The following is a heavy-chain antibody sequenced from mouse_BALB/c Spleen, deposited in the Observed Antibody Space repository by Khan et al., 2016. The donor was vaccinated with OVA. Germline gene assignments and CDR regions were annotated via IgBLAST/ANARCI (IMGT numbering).Heavy chain of an antibody. D-gene: IGHD1-1*01. CDR1: GYSITSNYA. Sequence: EVQLVESGPGLVKPSQSLSLTCTVTGYSITSNYAWNWIRQFPGNKLEWMGYISYSGSTTYNPSLKSRISITRDTSKNQFFLQLKSVTTEDTATYYCARGNYYGYYFDYWGQRTSLTVSS. CDR2: ISYSGST. CDR3: ARGNYYGYYFDY. J-gene: IGHJ2*02. V-gene: IGHV3-2*02.